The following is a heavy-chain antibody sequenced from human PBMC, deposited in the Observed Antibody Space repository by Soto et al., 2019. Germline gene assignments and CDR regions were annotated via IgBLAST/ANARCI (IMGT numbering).Heavy chain of an antibody. V-gene: IGHV3-23*01. J-gene: IGHJ4*02. D-gene: IGHD4-17*01. CDR2: ITGSGGST. CDR1: GFTFSNYA. CDR3: AKDRYGDYLSLHY. Sequence: PGGSLRLSCAASGFTFSNYAMNWVGQAPGKGLEWVSTITGSGGSTYYADSVEGRFTISRDNSKNALYLEMNSLRAEDTALYYCAKDRYGDYLSLHYWGQGTLVTVSS.